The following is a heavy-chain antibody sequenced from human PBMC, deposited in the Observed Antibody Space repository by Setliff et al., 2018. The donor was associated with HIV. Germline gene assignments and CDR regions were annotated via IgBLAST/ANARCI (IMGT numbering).Heavy chain of an antibody. CDR3: ARDTMWAFDI. V-gene: IGHV3-48*01. CDR2: IGGRFDT. J-gene: IGHJ3*02. Sequence: LSLTCAASGFTFSDYSMNWVRQAPGKGLEWVSFIGGRFDTYYADSVKGRFTISRDNAKKSLYLQMNSLRADDTAVYYCARDTMWAFDIWGQGTLVTV. CDR1: GFTFSDYS. D-gene: IGHD3-10*02.